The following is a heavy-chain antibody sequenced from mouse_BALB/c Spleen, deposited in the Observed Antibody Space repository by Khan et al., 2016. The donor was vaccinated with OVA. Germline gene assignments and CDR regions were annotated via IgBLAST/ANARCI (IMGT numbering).Heavy chain of an antibody. CDR3: ARTARIEY. CDR2: ISYSGST. D-gene: IGHD1-2*01. V-gene: IGHV3-2*02. Sequence: EVQLQQSGRGLVKPSQSLSLTCTVTGYSITSGYGWNWFRQFPGNKLEWMGYISYSGSTNYNPSIKSRISITRDTSKNQFFLQLISGTTEDTATYYCARTARIEYWGQGTTRTVSS. J-gene: IGHJ2*01. CDR1: GYSITSGYG.